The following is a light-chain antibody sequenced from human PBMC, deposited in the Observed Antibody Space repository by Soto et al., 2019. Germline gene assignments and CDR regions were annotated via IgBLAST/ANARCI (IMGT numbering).Light chain of an antibody. CDR1: TSNIGTFY. Sequence: QSVLTQPPSASATPGQTVTIPCSGSTSNIGTFYVYWYQHLPGTAPKLLIYLGDQRASGVSDRFSGSKSGTSASLAINGLRSDDGADYYCAAWDDNLNSYVFGSGTKLTVL. J-gene: IGLJ1*01. CDR2: LGD. CDR3: AAWDDNLNSYV. V-gene: IGLV1-47*02.